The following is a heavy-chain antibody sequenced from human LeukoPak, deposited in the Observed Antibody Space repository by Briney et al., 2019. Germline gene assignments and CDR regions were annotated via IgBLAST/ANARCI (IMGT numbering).Heavy chain of an antibody. CDR1: GGSISSYY. Sequence: SETLSLTCTVSGGSISSYYWSWIRQPAGKGLEWIGRIYTSGSTNYNPSLKSRVTMSVDTSKSQFSLKLSSVTAADTAVYYCARARSTSLHRPHSRNWYFDLWGRSTLVTVSS. D-gene: IGHD2-2*01. CDR2: IYTSGST. V-gene: IGHV4-4*07. CDR3: ARARSTSLHRPHSRNWYFDL. J-gene: IGHJ2*01.